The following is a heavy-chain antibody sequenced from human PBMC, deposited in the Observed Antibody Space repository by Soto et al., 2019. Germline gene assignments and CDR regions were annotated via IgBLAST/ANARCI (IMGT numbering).Heavy chain of an antibody. CDR3: ARTSGSYSYYYYCMDV. J-gene: IGHJ6*02. CDR2: INAGNGNT. V-gene: IGHV1-3*01. D-gene: IGHD1-26*01. Sequence: ASVKVSCKASGYTFTSYAMHWVRQAPGQRLEWMGWINAGNGNTKYSQKFQGRVTITRDTSASTAYMELSSLRSEDTAVYYCARTSGSYSYYYYCMDVRGQGTTVTFSS. CDR1: GYTFTSYA.